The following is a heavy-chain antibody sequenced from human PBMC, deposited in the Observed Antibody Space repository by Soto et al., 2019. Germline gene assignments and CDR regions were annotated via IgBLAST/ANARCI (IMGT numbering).Heavy chain of an antibody. J-gene: IGHJ5*02. D-gene: IGHD6-13*01. Sequence: SETLSLTCTVSGGSISSYYWSWIRQPPGKGLEWIGYIYYSGSTNYNPSLKSRVTISVDTSKNQFSLKLSSVTAADTAVYYCARVGRQQLDGTHWFDPWGQGTLVTVSS. CDR1: GGSISSYY. CDR2: IYYSGST. V-gene: IGHV4-59*01. CDR3: ARVGRQQLDGTHWFDP.